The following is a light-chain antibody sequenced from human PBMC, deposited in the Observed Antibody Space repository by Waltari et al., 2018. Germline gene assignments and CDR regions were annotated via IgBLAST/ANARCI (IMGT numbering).Light chain of an antibody. CDR3: QVWDDVTDSGV. CDR2: YDS. V-gene: IGLV3-21*04. J-gene: IGLJ3*02. CDR1: NIGRNR. Sequence: YVLTQPPSVSVDPGKTARLTCGGDNIGRNRVRWYQQNPGQAPVLVMFYDSDRPSEIPERFSGSNSGNTATLTISWVEAGDEADYHCQVWDDVTDSGVFGGGTKLTVL.